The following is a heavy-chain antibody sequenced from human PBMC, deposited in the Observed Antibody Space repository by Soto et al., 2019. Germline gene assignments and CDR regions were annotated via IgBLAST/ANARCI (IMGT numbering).Heavy chain of an antibody. CDR3: ARRGSGWFNWFDP. Sequence: SETLSLTCAVSGDSISPSYWTWIRQSPGKGLEWIGYIYYSGNTNYSPSLRSRVTISLDTSKNQFSLKLTSVTAADTAVYYCARRGSGWFNWFDPWGQGTLVTVSS. CDR1: GDSISPSY. V-gene: IGHV4-59*01. J-gene: IGHJ5*02. D-gene: IGHD6-19*01. CDR2: IYYSGNT.